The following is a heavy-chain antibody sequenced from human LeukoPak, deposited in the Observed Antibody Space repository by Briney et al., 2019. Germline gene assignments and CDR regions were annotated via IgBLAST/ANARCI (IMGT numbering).Heavy chain of an antibody. D-gene: IGHD6-13*01. Sequence: SETLSLTCTVSGGSISSYYWSWLRQPPGKGLEWIGYIYYSGSTNYNPSLKSRVTISVDTSKNQFSLKLSPVTAADTAVYYCGRHTGAGVLIAAAGTNWFDPWGQGTLVTVSS. J-gene: IGHJ5*02. CDR3: GRHTGAGVLIAAAGTNWFDP. CDR2: IYYSGST. CDR1: GGSISSYY. V-gene: IGHV4-59*08.